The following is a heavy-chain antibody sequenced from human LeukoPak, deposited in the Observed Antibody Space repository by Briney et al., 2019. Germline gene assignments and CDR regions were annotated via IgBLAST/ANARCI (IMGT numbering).Heavy chain of an antibody. CDR1: GFNFSKND. Sequence: GGSLRLSCVASGFNFSKNDMHWVRQTTERGLEWVSAIGVAGDTYYADPVKGRFTISRENGKNSVYLQMNSLRAGDTAVYFCAIAFDYNGLRGEGGSFDCWGQGALVTVSS. V-gene: IGHV3-13*01. D-gene: IGHD4-11*01. J-gene: IGHJ4*02. CDR3: AIAFDYNGLRGEGGSFDC. CDR2: IGVAGDT.